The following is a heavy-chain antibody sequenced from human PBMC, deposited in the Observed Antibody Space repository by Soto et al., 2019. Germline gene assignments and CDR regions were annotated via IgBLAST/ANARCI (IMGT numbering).Heavy chain of an antibody. Sequence: QVQLVQSGAEVKKPGASVKVSCKVSGHTLTELSMHWVRLAPGKGLEWMGGVDPEDGETISAQKFQGRVTMTEDTSTDSTYLELSSLRSEDTAVYYCAAGGTRWLLSPFDYWGQGTLVTISS. J-gene: IGHJ4*02. CDR1: GHTLTELS. V-gene: IGHV1-24*01. CDR3: AAGGTRWLLSPFDY. D-gene: IGHD1-1*01. CDR2: VDPEDGET.